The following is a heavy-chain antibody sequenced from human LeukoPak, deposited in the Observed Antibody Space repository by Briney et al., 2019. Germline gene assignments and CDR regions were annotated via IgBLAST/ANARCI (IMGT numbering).Heavy chain of an antibody. CDR1: GFTFSSYG. J-gene: IGHJ4*02. Sequence: GGSLRLSCAASGFTFSSYGMHWVRQAPGKGLEWVAVISYEGSNKYYADSVKGRFTISRDNSKNTLYLQMNSLRAEDTAVYYCAKSLVAVAGVIDYWGQGTLVTVSS. CDR2: ISYEGSNK. D-gene: IGHD6-19*01. CDR3: AKSLVAVAGVIDY. V-gene: IGHV3-30*18.